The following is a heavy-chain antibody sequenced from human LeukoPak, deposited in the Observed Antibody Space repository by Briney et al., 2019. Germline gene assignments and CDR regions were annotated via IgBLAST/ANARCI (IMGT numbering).Heavy chain of an antibody. CDR1: GFTFSSYA. V-gene: IGHV3-53*01. CDR2: IYSGGST. CDR3: ARGDYYDSSGYFY. Sequence: GGSLRLSCAASGFTFSSYAMSWVRQAPGKGLEWVSVIYSGGSTYYADSVKGRFTISRDNSKNTLYLQMNSLRAEDTAVYYCARGDYYDSSGYFYWAKGTLVTVSS. J-gene: IGHJ4*02. D-gene: IGHD3-22*01.